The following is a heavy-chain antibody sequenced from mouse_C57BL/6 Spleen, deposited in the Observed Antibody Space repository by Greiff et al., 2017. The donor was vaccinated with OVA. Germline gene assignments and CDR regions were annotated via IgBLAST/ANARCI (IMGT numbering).Heavy chain of an antibody. J-gene: IGHJ2*01. V-gene: IGHV1-53*01. D-gene: IGHD2-1*01. Sequence: QVQLQQPGTELVKPGASVKLSCKASGYTFTSYWMHWVKQRPGQGLEWIGNINPSNGGTNYNEKFKSQATLTVDKSSSTAYMQLSSLTSEDSAVYYCARGGNYYGNCGGYFGYWGKGTTLTVSS. CDR3: ARGGNYYGNCGGYFGY. CDR2: INPSNGGT. CDR1: GYTFTSYW.